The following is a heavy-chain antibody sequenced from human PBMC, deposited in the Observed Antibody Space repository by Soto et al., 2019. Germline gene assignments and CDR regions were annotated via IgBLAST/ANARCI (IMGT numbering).Heavy chain of an antibody. CDR1: SGCVSITIC. D-gene: IGHD2-21*02. CDR2: IYHSGST. CDR3: ARDRPGPGGDGPFDY. Sequence: SGTLYLTCAACSGCVSITICGVSVRQTPGKGLEWIGEIYHSGSTNYNPSLKSRVTISVDKSKNQFSLKLSSVTAADTAVYYCARDRPGPGGDGPFDYWGQGTLDTVSS. V-gene: IGHV4-4*02. J-gene: IGHJ4*02.